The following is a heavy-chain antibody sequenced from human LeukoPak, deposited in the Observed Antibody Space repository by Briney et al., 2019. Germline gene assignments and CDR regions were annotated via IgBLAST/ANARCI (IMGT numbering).Heavy chain of an antibody. CDR2: IYYSGST. Sequence: SETLSLTCTVSGGSISSYYWIWLRQPPGKGLEWIGYIYYSGSTNYNPSLKSRVTISVDTSKNQFSLKLSSVTAADTAVYYCASLRPILNWFDPWGQGTLVTVSS. CDR3: ASLRPILNWFDP. V-gene: IGHV4-59*08. D-gene: IGHD3-9*01. CDR1: GGSISSYY. J-gene: IGHJ5*02.